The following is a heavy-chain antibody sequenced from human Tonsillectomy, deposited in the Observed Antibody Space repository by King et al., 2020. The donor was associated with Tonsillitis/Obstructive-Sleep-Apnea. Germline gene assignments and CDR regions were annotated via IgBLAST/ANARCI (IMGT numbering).Heavy chain of an antibody. CDR3: ARAPGGGSYDDY. J-gene: IGHJ4*02. CDR2: INPSGGST. D-gene: IGHD1-26*01. CDR1: GYTFTSYY. V-gene: IGHV1-46*01. Sequence: QLVQSGAEVKKPGASVKVSCKASGYTFTSYYMHWVRQAPGQGLEGMGIINPSGGSTSYAQKFQGRVTMTRDTSTSTVYMELGSLRSEDTAVYYCARAPGGGSYDDYWGQGTLVTVSS.